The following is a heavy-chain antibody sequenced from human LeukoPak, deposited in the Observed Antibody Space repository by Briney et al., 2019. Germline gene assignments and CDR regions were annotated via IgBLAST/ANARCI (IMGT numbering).Heavy chain of an antibody. V-gene: IGHV4-39*01. CDR1: GGSISSSSYY. CDR2: FYSSGNT. D-gene: IGHD3-10*01. CDR3: ARWKKPGTICDY. Sequence: PSETLSLTCTVSGGSISSSSYYGGWIRQPPGKGLEWIGSFYSSGNTYYSPSLKGRVTTSVDTSKNQFSLKLSSVTAADTAVYYCARWKKPGTICDYWGQGTLVTVSS. J-gene: IGHJ4*02.